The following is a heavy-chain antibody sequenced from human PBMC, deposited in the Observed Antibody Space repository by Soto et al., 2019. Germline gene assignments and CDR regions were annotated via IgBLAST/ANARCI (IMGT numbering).Heavy chain of an antibody. Sequence: SETLSLTCTVSGGSISSSSYYWGWIRQPPGKGLEWIGSIYYSGSTYYNPSLKSRVTISVDTSKNQFSLKLSSVTAADTAVYYCARIVVVPAAIVYFDYWGQGTLVTVSS. CDR1: GGSISSSSYY. J-gene: IGHJ4*02. CDR2: IYYSGST. V-gene: IGHV4-39*01. D-gene: IGHD2-2*01. CDR3: ARIVVVPAAIVYFDY.